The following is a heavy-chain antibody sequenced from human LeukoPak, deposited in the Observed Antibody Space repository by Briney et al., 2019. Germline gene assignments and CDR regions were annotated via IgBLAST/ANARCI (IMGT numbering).Heavy chain of an antibody. CDR2: IIPIFGTA. J-gene: IGHJ3*02. CDR3: ARVASNAFDI. CDR1: GGTFSSYA. V-gene: IGHV1-69*05. Sequence: ASVKVSCKASGGTFSSYAISWVRQAPGQGLEWMGGIIPIFGTANYAQKFQGRVTITTDESTGTAYMELSSLRSEDTAVYYCARVASNAFDIWGQGTMVTVSS.